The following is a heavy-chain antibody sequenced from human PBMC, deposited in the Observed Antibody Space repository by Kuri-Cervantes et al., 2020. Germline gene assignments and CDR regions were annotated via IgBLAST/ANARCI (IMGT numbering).Heavy chain of an antibody. D-gene: IGHD6-13*01. Sequence: SLKISCAASGFTFDDYAMHWVRQAPGKGLEWVSGISWNSGSIGYADSVKGRFTISRDNAKNSLYLQMNSLRVEDTALYYCAKDIAAAGLGVFDYWGQGTLVTVSS. CDR1: GFTFDDYA. J-gene: IGHJ4*02. V-gene: IGHV3-9*01. CDR2: ISWNSGSI. CDR3: AKDIAAAGLGVFDY.